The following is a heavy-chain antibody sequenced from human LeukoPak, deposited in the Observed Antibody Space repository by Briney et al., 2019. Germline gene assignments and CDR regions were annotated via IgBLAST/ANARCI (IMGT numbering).Heavy chain of an antibody. CDR2: ISYDGSNK. CDR1: GFTFSSYG. CDR3: AKDRRPVYYDFWSGYGY. Sequence: GGSLRLSSAASGFTFSSYGMHWVRQAPGKGLEWVAVISYDGSNKYYADSVKGRFTISRDNSKNTLYLQMNSLRAEDTAVYYCAKDRRPVYYDFWSGYGYWGQGTLVTVSS. J-gene: IGHJ4*02. D-gene: IGHD3-3*01. V-gene: IGHV3-30*18.